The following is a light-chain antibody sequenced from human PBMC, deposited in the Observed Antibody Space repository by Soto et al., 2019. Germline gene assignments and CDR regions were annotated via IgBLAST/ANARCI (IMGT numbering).Light chain of an antibody. J-gene: IGKJ5*01. V-gene: IGKV3-11*01. CDR3: QQRHMWPIT. Sequence: LTQPAVTLYLSPGESATLSCRASQSFRGLLAWYQQKPGQAPRLLIYDAYNRATGIPPRFSGSGSGTDFTLTISSLEPEDSAVYYCQQRHMWPITFGQGTRLDI. CDR1: QSFRGL. CDR2: DAY.